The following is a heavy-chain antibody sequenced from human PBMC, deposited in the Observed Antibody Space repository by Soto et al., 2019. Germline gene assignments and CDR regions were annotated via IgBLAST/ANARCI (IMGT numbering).Heavy chain of an antibody. CDR3: AKDSCGSSFCSEVNYYYGMDV. CDR1: GFTFSSYG. V-gene: IGHV3-30*18. CDR2: ISYDGSNK. Sequence: GGSLRLSCAASGFTFSSYGMHWVRQAPGKGLEWVAVISYDGSNKYTADTVKGRFTISRANSKNTLYLQMNSLRAEDTAVYYCAKDSCGSSFCSEVNYYYGMDVWGQGTTVTVSS. J-gene: IGHJ6*02. D-gene: IGHD6-13*01.